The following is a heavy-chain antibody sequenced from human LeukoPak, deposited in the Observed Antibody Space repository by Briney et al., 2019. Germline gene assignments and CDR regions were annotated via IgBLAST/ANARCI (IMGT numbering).Heavy chain of an antibody. CDR1: GITFRSLW. J-gene: IGHJ4*02. Sequence: GGSLRLSCAVSGITFRSLWMNWVRQAPGKGLEWVSAISGSGGSTYYADSVKGRFTISRDNSKNTLYLQMNSLRAEDTAVYYCASLGMATISSPFDYWGQGTLVTVSS. V-gene: IGHV3-23*01. CDR3: ASLGMATISSPFDY. D-gene: IGHD5-24*01. CDR2: ISGSGGST.